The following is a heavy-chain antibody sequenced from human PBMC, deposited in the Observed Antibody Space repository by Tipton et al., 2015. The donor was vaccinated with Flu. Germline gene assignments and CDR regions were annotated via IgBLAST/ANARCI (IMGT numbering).Heavy chain of an antibody. V-gene: IGHV4-59*01. Sequence: TLSLTCTVSGGSISDYYWSWIRQPPGKRLEWIGFVHHSGSTNYNPSLESRVSITVDTSKDQLFLNLNSVTAADTAVYYCARDTTIVGVILGGHFDYWGQGALVTVSS. J-gene: IGHJ4*02. CDR2: VHHSGST. CDR3: ARDTTIVGVILGGHFDY. CDR1: GGSISDYY. D-gene: IGHD3-3*01.